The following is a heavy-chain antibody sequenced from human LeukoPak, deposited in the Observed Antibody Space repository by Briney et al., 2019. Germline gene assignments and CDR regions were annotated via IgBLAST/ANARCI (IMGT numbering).Heavy chain of an antibody. D-gene: IGHD3-10*01. J-gene: IGHJ4*02. CDR1: GYSISSGYY. Sequence: SETLSLTCTVSGYSISSGYYWGWIRQPPGKGLEWIGTIYHSVKTYYSPSLKSRVTISIDTSKNQFSLKLSSVTAADTAVYYCARGVDYYGVWGQGTLVTVSS. V-gene: IGHV4-38-2*02. CDR2: IYHSVKT. CDR3: ARGVDYYGV.